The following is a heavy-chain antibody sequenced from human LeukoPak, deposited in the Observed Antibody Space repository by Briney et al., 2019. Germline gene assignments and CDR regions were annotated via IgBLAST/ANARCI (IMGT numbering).Heavy chain of an antibody. V-gene: IGHV3-74*01. CDR2: INSDGSST. Sequence: GGSLRLSCAASGFTFSSYWMHWVRQAPGKGLVWVSRINSDGSSTSYADSVKGRFTISRDNAKNTLYLQMNSLRAEDTAVYYCARDHGVRGLISHDAFDIWGQGTMVTVSS. CDR3: ARDHGVRGLISHDAFDI. CDR1: GFTFSSYW. D-gene: IGHD3-10*01. J-gene: IGHJ3*02.